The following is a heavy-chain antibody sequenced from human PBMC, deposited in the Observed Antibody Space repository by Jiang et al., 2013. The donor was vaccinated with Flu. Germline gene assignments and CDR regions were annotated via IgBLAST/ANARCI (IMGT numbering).Heavy chain of an antibody. J-gene: IGHJ4*02. CDR2: IIPIFGTG. D-gene: IGHD1-26*01. V-gene: IGHV1-69*01. Sequence: AEVKKPGTSVKVSCKASGGTFSSYAISWVRQAPGQGLEWMGGIIPIFGTGNYAQKFQGRVTITADESSSTLYMELSSLRSEDTAVYYCAREVLGGGSYPYWGQGTLVTVSS. CDR3: AREVLGGGSYPY. CDR1: GGTFSSYA.